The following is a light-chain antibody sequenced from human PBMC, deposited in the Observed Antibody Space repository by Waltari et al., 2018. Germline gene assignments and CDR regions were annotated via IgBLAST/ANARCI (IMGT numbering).Light chain of an antibody. J-gene: IGKJ4*01. V-gene: IGKV3-15*01. CDR3: QQSNRPPLA. CDR1: QSVASD. CDR2: DAT. Sequence: EIVLTQSPAVLSVSPGERATLSCRASQSVASDLAWYQKKPGQAPRLLIYDATTRAPGIPVRFTASGSGTEFTLTISSLQSEDLAIYYCQQSNRPPLAFGGGTKVDLK.